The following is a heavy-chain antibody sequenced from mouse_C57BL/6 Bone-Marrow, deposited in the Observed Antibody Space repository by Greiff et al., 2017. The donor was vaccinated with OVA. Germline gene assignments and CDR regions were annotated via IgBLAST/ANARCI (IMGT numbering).Heavy chain of an antibody. J-gene: IGHJ4*01. D-gene: IGHD3-2*01. Sequence: QVQLQQSGAELVRPGTSVKMSCKASGYTFTNYWIGWAKQRPGHGLEWIGDIYPGGGYTNYNEKFKGKATLTADKSSSTAYMQFSSLTSEDSAIYYGARGQTDRAKECAMDYWGQGTSVTVSA. CDR2: IYPGGGYT. V-gene: IGHV1-63*01. CDR1: GYTFTNYW. CDR3: ARGQTDRAKECAMDY.